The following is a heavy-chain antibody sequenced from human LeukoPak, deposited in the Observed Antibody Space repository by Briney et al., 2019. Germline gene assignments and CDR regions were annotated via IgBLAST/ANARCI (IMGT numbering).Heavy chain of an antibody. D-gene: IGHD6-13*01. Sequence: PSETLSLTCAVYGGSFSGYYWSRIRQPPGKGLEWIGEINHSGSTNYNPSLKSRVTISVDTSKNQFSLKLSSVTAADTAVYYCARGRYSSSWYSLNWFDPWGQGTLVTVSS. J-gene: IGHJ5*02. CDR1: GGSFSGYY. CDR3: ARGRYSSSWYSLNWFDP. V-gene: IGHV4-34*01. CDR2: INHSGST.